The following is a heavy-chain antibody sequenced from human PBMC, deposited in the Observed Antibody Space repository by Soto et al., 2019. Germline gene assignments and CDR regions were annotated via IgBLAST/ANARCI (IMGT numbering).Heavy chain of an antibody. CDR1: GYTFSSYG. D-gene: IGHD3-10*01. CDR3: ARDREFGPGSFDS. CDR2: ISAYNGNT. Sequence: QVQLVQSGSEVKKPGASVKVSCKASGYTFSSYGFSWVRQAPGQGLEWMGWISAYNGNTRYAQNVQGRVTMTTDTSTTTVCMELRSVRSDDTAVYYGARDREFGPGSFDSWGQGTLVTVSS. J-gene: IGHJ4*02. V-gene: IGHV1-18*01.